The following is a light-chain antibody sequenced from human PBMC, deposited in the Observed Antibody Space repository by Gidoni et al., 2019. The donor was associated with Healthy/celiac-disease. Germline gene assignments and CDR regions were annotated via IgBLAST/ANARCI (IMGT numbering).Light chain of an antibody. V-gene: IGKV1-27*01. CDR1: QGISNC. CDR2: AAS. Sequence: EIQLTQSPSSLSASVGDRVTITCRASQGISNCLAWYQQKPGKVPKLLIYAASTLQSGVPSRFSGSGSGTDFTLTISSLQPEDVATYYCQKDNSATWTFGQGTKVEIK. CDR3: QKDNSATWT. J-gene: IGKJ1*01.